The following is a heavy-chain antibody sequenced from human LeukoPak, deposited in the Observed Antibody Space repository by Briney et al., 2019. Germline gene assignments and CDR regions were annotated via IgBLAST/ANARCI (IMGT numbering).Heavy chain of an antibody. Sequence: SETLSLTCTVPGGSISSYYWSWIRQPAGKGLEWIGRIYTSGSTNYNPSLKSRVTMSVDTSKNQFSLKLSSVTAADTAVYYCARGLIAAAGRGGPNWFDPWGQGTLVTVSS. CDR3: ARGLIAAAGRGGPNWFDP. D-gene: IGHD6-13*01. J-gene: IGHJ5*02. CDR2: IYTSGST. CDR1: GGSISSYY. V-gene: IGHV4-4*07.